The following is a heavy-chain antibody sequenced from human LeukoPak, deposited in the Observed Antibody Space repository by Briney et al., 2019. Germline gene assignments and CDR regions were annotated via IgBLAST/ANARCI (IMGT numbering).Heavy chain of an antibody. CDR3: ARDVWGDRDSYFDN. Sequence: PGGSLRLSCAASGFSFSSYWMHWVRQAPGKGLVWVSRINNDGRSISYVESVKGRFAMSRDNAKNTVYLQMNSLRAEDTAVYYCARDVWGDRDSYFDNWGQGALVTVSS. CDR2: INNDGRSI. D-gene: IGHD2-21*01. J-gene: IGHJ4*02. CDR1: GFSFSSYW. V-gene: IGHV3-74*01.